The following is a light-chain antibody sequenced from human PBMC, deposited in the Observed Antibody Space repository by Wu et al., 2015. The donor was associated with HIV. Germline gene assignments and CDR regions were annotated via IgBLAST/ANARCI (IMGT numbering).Light chain of an antibody. V-gene: IGKV3-20*01. CDR1: QTISSSY. J-gene: IGKJ5*01. CDR3: QQYDISIT. Sequence: EVVLTQSPGTLSLSPGERATLSCRASQTISSSYLAWYQQKPGQAPRLLIYGASNRATGIPDRFSSSGSGTHFTLTLARLEPEDFAVYYCQQYDISITFGQGTRLDIK. CDR2: GAS.